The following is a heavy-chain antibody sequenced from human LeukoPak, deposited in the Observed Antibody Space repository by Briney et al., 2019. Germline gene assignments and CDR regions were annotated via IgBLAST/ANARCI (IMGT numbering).Heavy chain of an antibody. J-gene: IGHJ4*02. CDR3: ARNGCSSSTCKTE. CDR1: GVSNTGDEDF. CDR2: VHHSGNR. Sequence: SETLSLTCSVSGVSNTGDEDFWTWIRQPPGKGLELIGYVHHSGNRYYDSSLGSRLTISVDRSKNQFSLKLSSVTGADTAVYYCARNGCSSSTCKTEWGQGTLVTVSS. V-gene: IGHV4-30-2*01. D-gene: IGHD2-2*01.